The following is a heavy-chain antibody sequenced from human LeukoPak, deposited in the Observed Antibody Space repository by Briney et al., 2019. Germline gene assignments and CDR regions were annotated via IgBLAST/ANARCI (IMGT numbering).Heavy chain of an antibody. J-gene: IGHJ5*02. Sequence: PGGSLTLPCAASGFTFSSYAMSWVRQAPGKGREWIGEINHSGRTNYNPPLKSRVTISVDMSKSQFSLKLSSVTAADTAVYYCARVAYDSSGRGINWFDPWGQGTLVTVAS. CDR3: ARVAYDSSGRGINWFDP. V-gene: IGHV4-34*01. CDR2: INHSGRT. CDR1: GFTFSSYA. D-gene: IGHD3-22*01.